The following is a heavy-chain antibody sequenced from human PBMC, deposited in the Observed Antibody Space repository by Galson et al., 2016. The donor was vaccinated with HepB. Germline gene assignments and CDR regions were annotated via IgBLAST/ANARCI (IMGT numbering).Heavy chain of an antibody. J-gene: IGHJ4*02. V-gene: IGHV3-30-3*01. Sequence: SLRLSCAASGFAFWTFTMHWVRQAPGKGLEWVAVISPDGSNEYYADSVEGRFTISRDNSKNTLYLQINSLRGEDTAVYYCAKDNAAWLVDYWGQGSLVTVSS. CDR2: ISPDGSNE. CDR1: GFAFWTFT. D-gene: IGHD6-19*01. CDR3: AKDNAAWLVDY.